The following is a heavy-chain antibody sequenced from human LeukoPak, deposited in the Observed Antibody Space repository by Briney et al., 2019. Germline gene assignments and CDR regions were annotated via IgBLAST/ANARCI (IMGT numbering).Heavy chain of an antibody. J-gene: IGHJ6*03. CDR1: GFTFSSYA. Sequence: PGRSLRLSCAASGFTFSSYAMHWVRQAPGKGLEWVAVISYDGSNKYYADSVKGRFTISRDNSKNTLYLQMNSLRAEDTAVYYCAKLSGSYFHYYYYMDVWGKGTTVTVSS. CDR2: ISYDGSNK. D-gene: IGHD1-26*01. CDR3: AKLSGSYFHYYYYMDV. V-gene: IGHV3-30-3*02.